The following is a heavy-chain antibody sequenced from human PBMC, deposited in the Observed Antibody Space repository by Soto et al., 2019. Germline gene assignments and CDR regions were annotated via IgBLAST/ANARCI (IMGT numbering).Heavy chain of an antibody. CDR1: GFIFDDYA. J-gene: IGHJ4*02. CDR2: VSWNSGGV. V-gene: IGHV3-9*01. Sequence: PGGSLRLSCAASGFIFDDYAMHWVRQAPGKGLEWVAGVSWNSGGVGYAASVKGRFTISRDNAKNSLYLQMNSLRPEDTALYYCAKDSSSSLLYFDYWGQGTRVTVSS. CDR3: AKDSSSSLLYFDY. D-gene: IGHD2-21*02.